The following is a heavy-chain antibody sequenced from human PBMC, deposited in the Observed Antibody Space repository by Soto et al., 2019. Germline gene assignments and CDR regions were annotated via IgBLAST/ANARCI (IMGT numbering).Heavy chain of an antibody. Sequence: SQTLSLTCAISGDSVSSNSAAWNWIRQSPSRDLEWLGRTYYRSKWYNDYAVSVKSRITINPDTSKNQFSLQLNSVTPEDTAVYYCAREGGYCSGGSCYLFNYYYGMDVWGQGTTVTVSS. CDR1: GDSVSSNSAA. D-gene: IGHD2-15*01. CDR3: AREGGYCSGGSCYLFNYYYGMDV. CDR2: TYYRSKWYN. V-gene: IGHV6-1*01. J-gene: IGHJ6*02.